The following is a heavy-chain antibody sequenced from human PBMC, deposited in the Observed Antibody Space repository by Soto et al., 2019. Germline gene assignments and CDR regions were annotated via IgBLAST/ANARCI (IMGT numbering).Heavy chain of an antibody. V-gene: IGHV5-51*01. J-gene: IGHJ6*02. CDR3: ARVGYCSGGSCYSGEYYGMDV. D-gene: IGHD2-15*01. CDR2: IYPGDSDT. CDR1: GYSFTSYW. Sequence: GESLKISCKGSGYSFTSYWIGWVRQMPGKGLEWMGIIYPGDSDTRYSPSFQGQVTISADKSITTAYLQWSSLKASDTAMYYCARVGYCSGGSCYSGEYYGMDVWGQGTTVTVSS.